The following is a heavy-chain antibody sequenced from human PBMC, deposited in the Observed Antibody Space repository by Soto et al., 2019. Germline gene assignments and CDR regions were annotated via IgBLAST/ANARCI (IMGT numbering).Heavy chain of an antibody. CDR2: ISAYNGNT. V-gene: IGHV1-18*01. J-gene: IGHJ3*02. CDR3: ARRGIAARLSPDAFDI. CDR1: GYTFTSYG. D-gene: IGHD6-6*01. Sequence: ASVKVSCKASGYTFTSYGISWVRQAPGQGLEWMGWISAYNGNTNYAQKLQGRVTMTTDTSTSTAYMELRSLRSDDTAVYYCARRGIAARLSPDAFDIWGQGTMVTVSS.